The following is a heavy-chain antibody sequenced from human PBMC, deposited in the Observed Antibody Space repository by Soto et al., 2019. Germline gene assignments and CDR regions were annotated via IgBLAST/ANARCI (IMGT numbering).Heavy chain of an antibody. V-gene: IGHV4-39*01. Sequence: SETLSLTCSVSGYSVSSSDYYWAWIRQPPGKGLEWIGSMLYSGLTYYNPSLKSRVTLSVDTSKIQFSVRLNSVTASDTAVYYCAPLSVSLSGPYGIHVWGQGTTVTVSS. D-gene: IGHD2-15*01. CDR1: GYSVSSSDYY. CDR3: APLSVSLSGPYGIHV. J-gene: IGHJ6*02. CDR2: MLYSGLT.